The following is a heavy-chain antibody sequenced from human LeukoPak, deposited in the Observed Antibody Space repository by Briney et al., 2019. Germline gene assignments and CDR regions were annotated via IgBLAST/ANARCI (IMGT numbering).Heavy chain of an antibody. CDR2: INSDGSWT. V-gene: IGHV3-74*01. CDR1: GNYW. Sequence: HPGGSLRLSCAASGNYWMHWVRQAPGKGLVWVSHINSDGSWTSYADSVKGRFTISKDNAKNTVYLQMNNLRAEGTAVYYCVSFYETYWGRGTLVTVSS. CDR3: VSFYETY. J-gene: IGHJ4*02. D-gene: IGHD2-2*01.